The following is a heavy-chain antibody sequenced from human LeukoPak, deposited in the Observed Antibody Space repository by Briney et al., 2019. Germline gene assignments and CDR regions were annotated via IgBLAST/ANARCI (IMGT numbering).Heavy chain of an antibody. V-gene: IGHV4-38-2*02. D-gene: IGHD2-2*01. J-gene: IGHJ5*02. CDR3: ARRGHCSSTSCYYWFDP. CDR2: IYSSGST. Sequence: PSETLSLTCTVSGFSIGSGFYWGWIRQPPGKGLEWIASIYSSGSTYYNPSLKSRVTILVATSRNQVSLNLRSLTAADTAVYYCARRGHCSSTSCYYWFDPWGQGTLVTVSS. CDR1: GFSIGSGFY.